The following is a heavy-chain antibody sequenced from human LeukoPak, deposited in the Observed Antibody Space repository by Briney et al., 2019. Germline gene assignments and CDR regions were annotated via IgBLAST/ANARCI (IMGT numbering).Heavy chain of an antibody. CDR3: AKGDHYDSSGYYVPYYFDY. CDR1: GFTFSSYA. D-gene: IGHD3-22*01. J-gene: IGHJ4*02. Sequence: PGGSLRLSCAASGFTFSSYAMSWVRQAPGKGLEWVSAISGSGGSTYYADSVKGRFTISRDNSKNTLYLQMNSLRAEDTAVYYCAKGDHYDSSGYYVPYYFDYWGQGTLVTVSS. CDR2: ISGSGGST. V-gene: IGHV3-23*01.